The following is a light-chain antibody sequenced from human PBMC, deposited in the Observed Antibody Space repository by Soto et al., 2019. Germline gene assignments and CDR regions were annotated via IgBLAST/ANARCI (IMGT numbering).Light chain of an antibody. J-gene: IGLJ2*01. CDR3: QSYDSSLSGSGV. V-gene: IGLV1-40*01. Sequence: QSVLTQPPSVSGAPGQRVTISCTGSSSKIGAGYDVHWYQQLPGTAPKLLIDGNSNRPSGVPDRFSGSKSGTSASLAITGLQAEDVADYYCQSYDSSLSGSGVFGGGTQLTVL. CDR2: GNS. CDR1: SSKIGAGYD.